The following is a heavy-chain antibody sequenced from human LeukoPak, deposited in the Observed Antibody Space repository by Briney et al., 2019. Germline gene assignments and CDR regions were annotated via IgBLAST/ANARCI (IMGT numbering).Heavy chain of an antibody. J-gene: IGHJ4*02. D-gene: IGHD1-1*01. CDR3: TGTEDY. CDR1: GFTFSSYA. V-gene: IGHV3-30*14. CDR2: ISYGGSNK. Sequence: PGGSLRLSCAASGFTFSSYAMHWVRQAPGKGLEWVAVISYGGSNKYYADSVKGRFTISRDNSKNTLYLQMNSLRAEDTAVYYCTGTEDYWGQGTLVTVSS.